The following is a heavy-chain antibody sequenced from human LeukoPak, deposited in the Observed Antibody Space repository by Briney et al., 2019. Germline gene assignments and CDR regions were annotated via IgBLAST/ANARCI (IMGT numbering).Heavy chain of an antibody. J-gene: IGHJ4*02. CDR3: AKRGEVSTYYYFES. Sequence: GGSLRLSCAASGFTFSSYAMSWVRQAPGKGLEWVSDISGSGGSTYYADSVKGRFTISRDNSKSTLFLQMDSLRVEDTALYYCAKRGEVSTYYYFESWGQGALVTVSS. V-gene: IGHV3-23*01. CDR2: ISGSGGST. D-gene: IGHD2/OR15-2a*01. CDR1: GFTFSSYA.